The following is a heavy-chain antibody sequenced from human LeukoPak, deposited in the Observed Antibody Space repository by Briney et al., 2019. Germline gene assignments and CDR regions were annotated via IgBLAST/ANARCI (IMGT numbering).Heavy chain of an antibody. J-gene: IGHJ4*02. Sequence: SETLSLTCAVYGGSFSGYYWSWICQPPGKGLEWIGEINHSGSTNYNPSLKSRVTISVDTSKNQFSLKLSSVTAADTAVYYCARGLAAGAPVDYWGQGTLVTVLS. CDR2: INHSGST. V-gene: IGHV4-34*01. D-gene: IGHD6-13*01. CDR1: GGSFSGYY. CDR3: ARGLAAGAPVDY.